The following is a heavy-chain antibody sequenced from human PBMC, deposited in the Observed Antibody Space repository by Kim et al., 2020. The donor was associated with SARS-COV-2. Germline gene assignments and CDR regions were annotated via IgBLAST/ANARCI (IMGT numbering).Heavy chain of an antibody. J-gene: IGHJ4*02. CDR3: ARGGYTASWYAWIFDY. CDR2: IYSSGNT. Sequence: SETLSLTCSVSSGSVETYYWSWIRQSPGKGLEWIGYIYSSGNTEYNPSFKSRVTISVDTSMKQFSLKLSSVTAADTAVYYCARGGYTASWYAWIFDYWGQGTPVTVSS. V-gene: IGHV4-59*02. D-gene: IGHD6-13*01. CDR1: SGSVETYY.